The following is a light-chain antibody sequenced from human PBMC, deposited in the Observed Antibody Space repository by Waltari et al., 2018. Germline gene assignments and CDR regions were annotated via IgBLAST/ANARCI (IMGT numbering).Light chain of an antibody. CDR3: QQYDNLPYT. J-gene: IGKJ2*01. Sequence: DIQMTQSPFTLSASVGDRVTITCRAGQTINAWLAWYQQKPGKAPKLLIYKASNLESGVPSRFSGSGSGTEFTLTISSLQPDDFATYYCQQYDNLPYTFGQGTKLEIK. CDR2: KAS. V-gene: IGKV1-5*03. CDR1: QTINAW.